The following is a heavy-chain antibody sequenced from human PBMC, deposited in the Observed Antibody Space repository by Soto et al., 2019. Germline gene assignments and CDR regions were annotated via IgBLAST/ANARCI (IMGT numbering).Heavy chain of an antibody. V-gene: IGHV1-18*04. D-gene: IGHD5-12*01. CDR1: GYTFTRYG. CDR2: ISAYNGNT. CDR3: ARDQEWLRSYYYYYGMDV. J-gene: IGHJ6*02. Sequence: ASVKVSCKASGYTFTRYGISWVRQAPGQGLEWMGWISAYNGNTNYAQKLQGRVTMTTDTSTSTAYMELRSLRSDDTAVYYCARDQEWLRSYYYYYGMDVWGQGTTVTVS.